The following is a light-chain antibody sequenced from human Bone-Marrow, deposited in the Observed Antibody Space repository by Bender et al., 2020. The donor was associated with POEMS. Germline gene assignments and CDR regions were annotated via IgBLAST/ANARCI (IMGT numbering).Light chain of an antibody. CDR1: NIGSQS. CDR2: DDS. Sequence: SYVLTQAPSVSVDPGQTARITCGGNNIGSQSVHWYQQKPGQAPVLVIYDDSDRPSGIPDRFSGSDSGNTATLTISGTQAMDEADYYCQVWDTDNAEEVFGGGTKLTVL. CDR3: QVWDTDNAEEV. V-gene: IGLV3-21*02. J-gene: IGLJ2*01.